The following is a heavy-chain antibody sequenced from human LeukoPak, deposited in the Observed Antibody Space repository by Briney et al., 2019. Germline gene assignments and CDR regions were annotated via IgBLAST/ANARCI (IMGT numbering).Heavy chain of an antibody. CDR1: GGSISSGSYY. CDR2: IYYSGST. D-gene: IGHD1-1*01. Sequence: SETLSLTCTVSGGSISSGSYYWSWIRQPPGKGLEWIGYIYYSGSTNYNPSLKSRVTISVDTSKNQFSLKLSSVTAADTAVYYCARETADLGRSLDYWGQGTLVTVSS. CDR3: ARETADLGRSLDY. V-gene: IGHV4-61*01. J-gene: IGHJ4*02.